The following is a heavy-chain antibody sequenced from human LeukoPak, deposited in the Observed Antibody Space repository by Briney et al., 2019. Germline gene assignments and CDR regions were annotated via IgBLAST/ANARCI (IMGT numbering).Heavy chain of an antibody. Sequence: SETLSLTCTVSGGSICSGAYFWSWIRQRPGKGLEWIGYIHYSGSAYYNPSPKSRITVSVDTTKNQFSLKLSSVTAADTAVYYCARERDSNYYDSRGYSDAFDIWGQGTMVTVSS. J-gene: IGHJ3*02. D-gene: IGHD3-22*01. V-gene: IGHV4-31*03. CDR2: IHYSGSA. CDR3: ARERDSNYYDSRGYSDAFDI. CDR1: GGSICSGAYF.